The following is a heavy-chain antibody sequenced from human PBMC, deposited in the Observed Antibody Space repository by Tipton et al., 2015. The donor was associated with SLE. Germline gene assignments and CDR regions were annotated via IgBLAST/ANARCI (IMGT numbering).Heavy chain of an antibody. CDR3: ARHDDGGLYFDF. D-gene: IGHD4/OR15-4a*01. CDR2: IYTSGSP. J-gene: IGHJ4*02. Sequence: TLSLTCTVSGGSISSGSYYWSWIRQPAGKGLEWIGRIYTSGSPNYNPPLKSRVTISVDTSKNQFPLKLSTVTAAVTAVYYCARHDDGGLYFDFWGQGTLVTVSS. CDR1: GGSISSGSYY. V-gene: IGHV4-61*02.